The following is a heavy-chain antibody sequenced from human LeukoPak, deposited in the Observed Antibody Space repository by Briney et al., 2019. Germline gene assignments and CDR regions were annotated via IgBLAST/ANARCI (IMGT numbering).Heavy chain of an antibody. Sequence: GASVKVSCKASGYTFTGYYMHWVRQAPGQGLEWMGWINPNSGGTNYAQKFQGRVTMTRDTSISTAYMELSRLRSDDTAVYYCARVGPYGSGSYYYVYYYYGIDVWGQGTTVTVYS. CDR3: ARVGPYGSGSYYYVYYYYGIDV. V-gene: IGHV1-2*02. CDR2: INPNSGGT. CDR1: GYTFTGYY. D-gene: IGHD3-10*01. J-gene: IGHJ6*02.